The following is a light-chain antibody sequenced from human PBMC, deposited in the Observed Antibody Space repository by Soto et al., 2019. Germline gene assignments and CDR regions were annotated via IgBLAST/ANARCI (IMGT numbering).Light chain of an antibody. J-gene: IGKJ1*01. V-gene: IGKV1-5*01. CDR2: DVS. Sequence: GDIGSISCRASQSIGDSLAWYQQKPGKAPYLMISDVSSLERGVPSRFSGSGSGTEFTLTISSMKTDDFATFDCQQYNGYPRTFCQGTKVDIK. CDR1: QSIGDS. CDR3: QQYNGYPRT.